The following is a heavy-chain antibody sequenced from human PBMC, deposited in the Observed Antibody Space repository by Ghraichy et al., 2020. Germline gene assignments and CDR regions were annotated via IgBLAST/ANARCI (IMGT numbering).Heavy chain of an antibody. CDR2: IYSGGST. J-gene: IGHJ6*02. Sequence: GGSLRLSCAASGFTVSSNYMSWVRQAPGKGLEWVSVIYSGGSTYYADSVKGRFTISRDNSKNTLYLQMNSLRAEDTAVYYCARNIVATADYYYGMDVWGQGTTVTVSS. V-gene: IGHV3-53*01. D-gene: IGHD5-12*01. CDR3: ARNIVATADYYYGMDV. CDR1: GFTVSSNY.